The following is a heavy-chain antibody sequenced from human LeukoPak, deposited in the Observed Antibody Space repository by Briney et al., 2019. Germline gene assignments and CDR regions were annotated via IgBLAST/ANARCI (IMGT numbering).Heavy chain of an antibody. CDR2: ISSGSNTI. Sequence: PGGSLRLSCAASGFTFSSYNMNWVRQAPGKGLEWLSYISSGSNTIYYADSVKGRFTISRDNVKNSLYLQMNSLRAEDTAVYYCARDGGRGIVVVPAAKDWGQGTLVTVSS. V-gene: IGHV3-48*04. D-gene: IGHD2-2*01. CDR1: GFTFSSYN. J-gene: IGHJ4*02. CDR3: ARDGGRGIVVVPAAKD.